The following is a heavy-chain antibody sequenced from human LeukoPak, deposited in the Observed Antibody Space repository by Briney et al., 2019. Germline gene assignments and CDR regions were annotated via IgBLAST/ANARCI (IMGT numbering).Heavy chain of an antibody. V-gene: IGHV1-46*01. J-gene: IGHJ4*02. Sequence: GASVKVSCKASGYTYTSYYMHWVRQAPGQGLEWMGIINPRGASTSYAQKFQGRVTMTRDMSTSTVYMELSSLRSEDTAVYYCARGRYEGATTGDYWGQGTLVTVSS. CDR2: INPRGAST. CDR3: ARGRYEGATTGDY. CDR1: GYTYTSYY. D-gene: IGHD1-26*01.